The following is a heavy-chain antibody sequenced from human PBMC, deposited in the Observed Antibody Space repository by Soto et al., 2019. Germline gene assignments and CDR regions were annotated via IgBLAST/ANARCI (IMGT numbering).Heavy chain of an antibody. CDR1: GDYVSNYY. D-gene: IGHD1-20*01. Sequence: SETLSLTCTVSGDYVSNYYWNWLRQHAGRGLEWIGRVYSSRATNYNPSLNGRVTMSGDTSRHQFSLRLSSVTAADTAIYYCTKGPNWNYYYYGVDGWGQGTAVT. CDR2: VYSSRAT. CDR3: TKGPNWNYYYYGVDG. V-gene: IGHV4-4*07. J-gene: IGHJ6*02.